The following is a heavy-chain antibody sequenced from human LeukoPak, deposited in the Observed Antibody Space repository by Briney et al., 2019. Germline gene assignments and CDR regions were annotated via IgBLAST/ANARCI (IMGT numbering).Heavy chain of an antibody. J-gene: IGHJ4*02. Sequence: GGSLRLSCAASGFTFSSYGMSWVRQAPGKGLEWVSAISGSGGSTYYADSVKGRFTISRDNSKNTLYLQMNSLRAEDTAVYYCAKDGNWARFEDWGQGTLVTVSS. CDR1: GFTFSSYG. D-gene: IGHD7-27*01. V-gene: IGHV3-23*01. CDR2: ISGSGGST. CDR3: AKDGNWARFED.